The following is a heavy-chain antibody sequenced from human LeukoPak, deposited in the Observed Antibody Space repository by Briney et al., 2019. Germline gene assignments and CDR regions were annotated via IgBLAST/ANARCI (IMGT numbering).Heavy chain of an antibody. CDR1: GGTFSSYT. CDR2: IIPILGIA. CDR3: ARDDRYYYDSSGYYFG. D-gene: IGHD3-22*01. V-gene: IGHV1-69*04. J-gene: IGHJ4*02. Sequence: ASVKVSCKASGGTFSSYTISWVRQAPGQGLEWMGRIIPILGIANYAQKFQGRVTITADKSTSTAYMELSSLRSEDTAVYHCARDDRYYYDSSGYYFGWGQGTLVTVSS.